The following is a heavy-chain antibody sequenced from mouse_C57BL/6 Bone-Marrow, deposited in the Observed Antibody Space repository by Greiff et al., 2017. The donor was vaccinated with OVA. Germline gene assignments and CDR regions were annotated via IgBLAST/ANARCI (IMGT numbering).Heavy chain of an antibody. D-gene: IGHD1-1*01. CDR3: APLLLRYPSYWYFDV. CDR2: IDPANGNT. Sequence: LVESVAELVRPGASVKLSCIASGFNIKNTYMHWVKQRPEQGLEWIGRIDPANGNTKYAPKFQGKATITADTSSNTAYLQLSSLTSEDTAIYYCAPLLLRYPSYWYFDVWGTGTTVTVSS. CDR1: GFNIKNTY. V-gene: IGHV14-3*01. J-gene: IGHJ1*03.